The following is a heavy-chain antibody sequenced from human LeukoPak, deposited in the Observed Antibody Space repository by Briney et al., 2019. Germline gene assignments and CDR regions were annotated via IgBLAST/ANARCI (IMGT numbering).Heavy chain of an antibody. Sequence: PGGSLRLSCAASGFIFSSYGMHWVRQAPGKGLEWVAFIRYDGSIKYYADSVKGRFTISRDNSKNTLYLQMSSLAAEDTAVYYCANDSVKVSAIRCVPHYMDVWGKGATVTIPS. CDR1: GFIFSSYG. CDR2: IRYDGSIK. D-gene: IGHD2-21*01. V-gene: IGHV3-30*02. J-gene: IGHJ6*03. CDR3: ANDSVKVSAIRCVPHYMDV.